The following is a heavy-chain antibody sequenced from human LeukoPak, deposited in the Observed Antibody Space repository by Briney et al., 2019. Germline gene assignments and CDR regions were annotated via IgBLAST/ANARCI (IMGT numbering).Heavy chain of an antibody. J-gene: IGHJ5*02. CDR1: GYTFTSYD. D-gene: IGHD6-13*01. V-gene: IGHV1-8*01. Sequence: APVKVSCKASGYTFTSYDINWVRQATGQGLEWMGWMNPNSGNTGYAQKFQGRVTMTRNTSLSTAYMELSSLRSEDTAVYYCARAPPRRVKRYQNWFDPWGQGTLVTVSS. CDR2: MNPNSGNT. CDR3: ARAPPRRVKRYQNWFDP.